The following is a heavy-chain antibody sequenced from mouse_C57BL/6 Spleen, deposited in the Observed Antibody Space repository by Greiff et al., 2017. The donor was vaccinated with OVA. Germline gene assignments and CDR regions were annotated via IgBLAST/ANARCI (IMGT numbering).Heavy chain of an antibody. D-gene: IGHD1-1*01. CDR1: GYSITSGYY. J-gene: IGHJ1*03. CDR3: AREGLRDWYFDV. V-gene: IGHV3-6*01. CDR2: ISYDGSN. Sequence: EVQLQESGPGLVKPSQSLSLTCSVTGYSITSGYYWNWIRQFPGNKLEWMGYISYDGSNNYNPSLKNRISITSDTSKNQVFLKLNSVTTEDTATYDYAREGLRDWYFDVWGTGTTVTVSA.